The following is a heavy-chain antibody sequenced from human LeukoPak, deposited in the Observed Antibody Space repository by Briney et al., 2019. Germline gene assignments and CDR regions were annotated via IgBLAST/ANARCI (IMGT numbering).Heavy chain of an antibody. J-gene: IGHJ4*02. CDR2: IYYSGST. Sequence: SQTLSLTCTVSGGSISSYYWSWIRQPPGKGLEWIGCIYYSGSTNYNPSLKSRVTISVDTSKNQFSLKLSSVTAADTAVYYCARGFGYTFPCYFDYWGQGTLVTVSS. D-gene: IGHD5-24*01. CDR1: GGSISSYY. CDR3: ARGFGYTFPCYFDY. V-gene: IGHV4-59*01.